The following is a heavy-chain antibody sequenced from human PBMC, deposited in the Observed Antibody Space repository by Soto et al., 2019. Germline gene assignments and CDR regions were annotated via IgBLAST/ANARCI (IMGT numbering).Heavy chain of an antibody. CDR1: GFTFSSYA. J-gene: IGHJ3*02. V-gene: IGHV3-23*01. Sequence: EVQLLESGGGLVQPGGSLRLSCAASGFTFSSYAMSWVRQAPGKGLEWVSAISGSGGSTYYADSVKGRFTISRDNSKNTLYLQMNSLRAEDTAVYYCAKDQDYDILTGYYKGDAFDIWGQGTMVTVSS. CDR3: AKDQDYDILTGYYKGDAFDI. D-gene: IGHD3-9*01. CDR2: ISGSGGST.